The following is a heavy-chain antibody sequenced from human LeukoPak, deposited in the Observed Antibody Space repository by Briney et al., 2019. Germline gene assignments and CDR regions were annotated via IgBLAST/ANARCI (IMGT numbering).Heavy chain of an antibody. D-gene: IGHD2-15*01. J-gene: IGHJ6*03. CDR2: ISSSGSTI. CDR1: GFTFSDYY. V-gene: IGHV3-11*01. Sequence: GGSLRLSCAASGFTFSDYYMSWIRQAPGKGLEWVSYISSSGSTIYYADSVKGRFTISRDNSKNTLYLQMNSLRAEDTAVYCCAKADCSGGSCYHYYYYYYMDVWGKGTTVTVSS. CDR3: AKADCSGGSCYHYYYYYYMDV.